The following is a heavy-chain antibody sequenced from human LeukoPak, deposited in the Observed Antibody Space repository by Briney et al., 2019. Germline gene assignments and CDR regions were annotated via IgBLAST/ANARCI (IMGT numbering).Heavy chain of an antibody. CDR3: AKDLFDSRKGGDYFDY. CDR1: GFTFSSYA. CDR2: VSGSGGTT. D-gene: IGHD3-22*01. V-gene: IGHV3-23*01. J-gene: IGHJ4*02. Sequence: PGGSLRLSCAASGFTFSSYAMNWVRQAPGKGLEWVSAVSGSGGTTYYADSVKGRFTISRDNSKKTLYLQMNSLRAEDTAVYYCAKDLFDSRKGGDYFDYWGQGTLVTVS.